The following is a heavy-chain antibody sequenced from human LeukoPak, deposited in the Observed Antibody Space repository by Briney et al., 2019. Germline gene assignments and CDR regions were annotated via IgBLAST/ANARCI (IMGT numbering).Heavy chain of an antibody. J-gene: IGHJ6*02. V-gene: IGHV3-74*01. CDR3: AKEAETYYYGSGSYFDYYYYGMNV. D-gene: IGHD3-10*01. CDR1: GFTFSSYW. CDR2: INSDGSST. Sequence: GGSLRLSCAASGFTFSSYWMHWVRQAPGKGLVWVSRINSDGSSTSYADSVKGRFTISRDNSKNTLYLQMNSLRAEDTAVYYCAKEAETYYYGSGSYFDYYYYGMNVWGQGTTVTVSS.